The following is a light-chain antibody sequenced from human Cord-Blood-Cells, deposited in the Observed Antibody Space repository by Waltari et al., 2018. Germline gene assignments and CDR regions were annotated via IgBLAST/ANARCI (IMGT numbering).Light chain of an antibody. J-gene: IGLJ1*01. CDR2: EVS. V-gene: IGLV2-14*01. CDR1: SNDVGCNNY. CDR3: SSYTSSSTYV. Sequence: QSALTQPASVAGSPGQSITLSCPGTSNDVGCNNYVYLYPQHPGKAPKLMIYEVSNRPSGVSNRFSGSKSGNTASLTISGLQAEDEADYYCSSYTSSSTYVFGTGTKVTVL.